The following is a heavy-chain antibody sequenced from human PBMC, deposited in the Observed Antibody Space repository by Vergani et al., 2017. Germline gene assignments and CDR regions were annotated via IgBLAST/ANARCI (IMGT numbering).Heavy chain of an antibody. Sequence: EVQLVESGGGLVQPGRSLRLSCTASGFTFGDYAMSWFRQTPGEGLEWVGFIRSKPYVGTTEYAASVKGRFTISRDDSKSIAYLQMNSLKTEDTAVYYCTMGPQQYYYYMDVWGKGTTVTVSS. CDR2: IRSKPYVGTT. J-gene: IGHJ6*03. CDR1: GFTFGDYA. D-gene: IGHD1/OR15-1a*01. V-gene: IGHV3-49*03. CDR3: TMGPQQYYYYMDV.